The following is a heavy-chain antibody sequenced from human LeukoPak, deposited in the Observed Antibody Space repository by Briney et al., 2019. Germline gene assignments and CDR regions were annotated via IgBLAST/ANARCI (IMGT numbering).Heavy chain of an antibody. Sequence: SETLSLTCTVSGGSISSYYWSWIRQPPGKGLEWIGYIYYSGSTNYNPSLKSRVTISVDTSKNQFSLKLSSVTAADTAVYYCARVRPGHNYDSSGTIDYWGQGTLVTVSS. CDR1: GGSISSYY. CDR2: IYYSGST. D-gene: IGHD3-22*01. CDR3: ARVRPGHNYDSSGTIDY. J-gene: IGHJ4*02. V-gene: IGHV4-59*01.